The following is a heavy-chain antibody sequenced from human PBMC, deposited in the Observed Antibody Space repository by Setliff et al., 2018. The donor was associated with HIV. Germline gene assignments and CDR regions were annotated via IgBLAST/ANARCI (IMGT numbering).Heavy chain of an antibody. J-gene: IGHJ3*02. CDR2: MNPDGSNT. CDR1: GYSFITYW. Sequence: GESLKISCKGSGYSFITYWIGWVRQRPGKGLEWMGIMNPDGSNTRYSPSFQGQVTISVDESIGTAYLQWSSLKASDTAFYYCARFYGSYDVGGFDIWGQGTKVTVSS. D-gene: IGHD3-16*01. V-gene: IGHV5-51*01. CDR3: ARFYGSYDVGGFDI.